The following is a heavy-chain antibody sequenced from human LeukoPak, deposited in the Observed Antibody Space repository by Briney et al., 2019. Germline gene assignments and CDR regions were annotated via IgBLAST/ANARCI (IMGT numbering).Heavy chain of an antibody. Sequence: GGSLRLSCEASGFTFSSYNMKWVRQAPGKGLEWVLSICGRSRYKFHANSVKGRFTLSRDNAKDSLFLQMTSLGADDTGVYYCARDRYGDSIRDWFDPWGQGPLVTVSS. D-gene: IGHD4-17*01. V-gene: IGHV3-21*06. J-gene: IGHJ5*02. CDR1: GFTFSSYN. CDR2: ICGRSRYK. CDR3: ARDRYGDSIRDWFDP.